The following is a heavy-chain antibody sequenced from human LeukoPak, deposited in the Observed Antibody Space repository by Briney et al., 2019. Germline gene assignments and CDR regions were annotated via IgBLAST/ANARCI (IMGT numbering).Heavy chain of an antibody. Sequence: GGSLRLSCAASGFTFSSYDMHWVRQATGKGLEWVSAIGTAGDTYYPGSVKGRFTISRENAKNSLYLQMNSLRAGDTAVYYCARGRFFWSIDYGMDVWGQGTTATVSS. D-gene: IGHD3-3*01. CDR3: ARGRFFWSIDYGMDV. CDR2: IGTAGDT. J-gene: IGHJ6*02. CDR1: GFTFSSYD. V-gene: IGHV3-13*01.